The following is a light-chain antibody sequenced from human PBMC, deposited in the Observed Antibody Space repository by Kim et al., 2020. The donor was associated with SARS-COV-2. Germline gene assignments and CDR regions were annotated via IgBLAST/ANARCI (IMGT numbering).Light chain of an antibody. CDR1: QSVTTA. CDR3: QQRSDWPLT. V-gene: IGKV3-11*01. Sequence: PGGRATLSCKASQSVTTALAWYQQKPGQSPRLLIYDASNRATGIPARFSGSGSGTDFTLTISSLEPEDFAVYYCQQRSDWPLTFGGGTKVDIK. J-gene: IGKJ4*01. CDR2: DAS.